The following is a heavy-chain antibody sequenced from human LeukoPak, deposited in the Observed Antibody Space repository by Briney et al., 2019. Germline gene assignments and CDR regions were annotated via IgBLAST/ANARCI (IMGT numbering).Heavy chain of an antibody. CDR2: IYYSGST. J-gene: IGHJ4*02. Sequence: SETLSLTCTVSGGSISSSSYYWGWIRQPPGKGLEWIGGIYYSGSTYYNPSLKSRVTISVDTSKNQFSLKLSSVTAADTAVYYCARHVYYDSSGYYYFDYWGQGTLVTVSS. CDR1: GGSISSSSYY. CDR3: ARHVYYDSSGYYYFDY. V-gene: IGHV4-39*01. D-gene: IGHD3-22*01.